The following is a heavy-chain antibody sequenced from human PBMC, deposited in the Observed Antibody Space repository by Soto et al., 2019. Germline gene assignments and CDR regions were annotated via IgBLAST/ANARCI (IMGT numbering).Heavy chain of an antibody. V-gene: IGHV1-69*13. CDR3: AGGPHVGPGGFDP. CDR2: IIPIFGTP. D-gene: IGHD3-10*01. CDR1: GGTFSSYA. J-gene: IGHJ5*02. Sequence: GASVKVSCKASGGTFSSYAISWVRQAPGQGLEWMGGIIPIFGTPTYAQKFQGRVTITADESTSTAYMELSSLRSEDTAVYYCAGGPHVGPGGFDPWGQGTLVTVSS.